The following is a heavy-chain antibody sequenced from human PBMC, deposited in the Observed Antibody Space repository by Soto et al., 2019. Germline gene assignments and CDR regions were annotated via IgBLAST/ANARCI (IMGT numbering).Heavy chain of an antibody. V-gene: IGHV3-9*01. J-gene: IGHJ3*02. CDR2: VSWNSGSE. CDR1: GFTFDDYA. CDR3: ASSRGRGDFWSGYVAFYN. D-gene: IGHD3-3*01. Sequence: EVQLVESGGGLVQPGRSLRLSCAASGFTFDDYAMHWVRQAPGKGLEWVSGVSWNSGSEGYADSVKGRFTISRDNVNKSLHLQMNSLEPEDTAVYFCASSRGRGDFWSGYVAFYNWGQGTMVTGS.